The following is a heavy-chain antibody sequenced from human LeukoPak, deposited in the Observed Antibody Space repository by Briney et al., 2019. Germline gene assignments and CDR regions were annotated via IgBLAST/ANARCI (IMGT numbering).Heavy chain of an antibody. CDR3: AKGLDYSGKYYFDY. D-gene: IGHD4-11*01. CDR2: ISSSGSTI. CDR1: GFTFSDYY. J-gene: IGHJ4*02. V-gene: IGHV3-11*04. Sequence: NPGGSLRLSCAASGFTFSDYYMSWIRQAPGKGLEWVSYISSSGSTIYYADSVKGRFTISRDNAKNSLYLQMNSLRAEDTAVYYCAKGLDYSGKYYFDYWGQGTLVTVSS.